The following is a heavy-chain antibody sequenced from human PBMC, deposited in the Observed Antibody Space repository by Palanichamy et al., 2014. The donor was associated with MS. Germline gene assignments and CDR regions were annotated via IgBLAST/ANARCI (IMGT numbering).Heavy chain of an antibody. Sequence: EVQLVDSGGGLIQPGGSLRVSCAASGFTVSTNFMSWVRQAPGKGLEWVSLIYSGGSTYYADSLKGRFTISRDNSKNTLFLQMNTLRAEDTAIYYCARVSPGRSGDWYFDLWGRGTLVTVSS. V-gene: IGHV3-66*01. CDR2: IYSGGST. CDR3: ARVSPGRSGDWYFDL. CDR1: GFTVSTNF. J-gene: IGHJ2*01. D-gene: IGHD2-15*01.